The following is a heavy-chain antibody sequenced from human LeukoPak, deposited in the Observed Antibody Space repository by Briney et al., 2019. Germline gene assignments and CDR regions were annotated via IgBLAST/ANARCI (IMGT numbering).Heavy chain of an antibody. V-gene: IGHV3-21*01. Sequence: GGSLRLSCAASGFTFSSYSMNWVRQAPGKGLEWVSSISSSSSYIYYADSLKGRFTISRDNAKNSLYLQMNSLRAEDTAVYYCARDGTYDYGDYASFDIWGQGTMVTVSS. CDR2: ISSSSSYI. D-gene: IGHD4-17*01. CDR3: ARDGTYDYGDYASFDI. J-gene: IGHJ3*02. CDR1: GFTFSSYS.